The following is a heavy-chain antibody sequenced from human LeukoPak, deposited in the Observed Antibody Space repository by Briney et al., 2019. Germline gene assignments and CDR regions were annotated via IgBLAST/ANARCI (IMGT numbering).Heavy chain of an antibody. Sequence: SETLSLTCTVSGDSISSYYWSWIRQPAGRGLEWIGRIYTSGSTNYNPSLKRRVTMSVDTSKNLFSLKVNSVTAADTAVYFCARVASGYYAYYFDYWGQGTLVTVSS. CDR3: ARVASGYYAYYFDY. V-gene: IGHV4-4*07. CDR2: IYTSGST. D-gene: IGHD3-3*01. J-gene: IGHJ4*02. CDR1: GDSISSYY.